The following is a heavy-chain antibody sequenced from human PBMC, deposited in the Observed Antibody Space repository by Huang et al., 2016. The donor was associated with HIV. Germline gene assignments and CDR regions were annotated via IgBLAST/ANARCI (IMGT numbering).Heavy chain of an antibody. J-gene: IGHJ4*02. V-gene: IGHV1-2*02. CDR1: GYTFTDYY. D-gene: IGHD2-8*01. CDR3: VRRTFDY. CDR2: INPHSGGR. Sequence: QVQLVQSGAEVKKPGASVKISCKASGYTFTDYYIHWVRQAPGQGLEWMGWINPHSGGRKFAQKFQGRVTMTVDTSINTAYMDLSGLRSDDTAVYYCVRRTFDYWGQGTLVTVSS.